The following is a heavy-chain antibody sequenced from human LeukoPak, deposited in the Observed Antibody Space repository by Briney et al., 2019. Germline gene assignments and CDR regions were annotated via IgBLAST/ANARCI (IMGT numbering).Heavy chain of an antibody. D-gene: IGHD2-8*01. CDR3: ARVQESPYIVLMVYAIWGYDAFDI. Sequence: GASVKVSCKASGYTFTSYGISWVRQAPGQGLEWMGWISAYNGNTNYAQKLQGRVTMTTDTSTSTAYMELRSLRSDDTAVYYCARVQESPYIVLMVYAIWGYDAFDIWGQGTMVTVSS. CDR1: GYTFTSYG. V-gene: IGHV1-18*01. CDR2: ISAYNGNT. J-gene: IGHJ3*02.